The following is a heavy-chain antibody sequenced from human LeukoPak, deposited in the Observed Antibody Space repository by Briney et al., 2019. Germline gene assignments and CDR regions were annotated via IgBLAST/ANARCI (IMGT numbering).Heavy chain of an antibody. V-gene: IGHV3-74*01. Sequence: GGSLRLSCAASGFTFSNYWMHWVRQGPGKGLVWVSRINSDGSSTRYADSVKGRFTVSRDNAKNTLYLQMNSLRAEDTAVYYCARDRDGPDYWGQGTLVTVSS. CDR1: GFTFSNYW. J-gene: IGHJ4*02. CDR2: INSDGSST. CDR3: ARDRDGPDY. D-gene: IGHD5-24*01.